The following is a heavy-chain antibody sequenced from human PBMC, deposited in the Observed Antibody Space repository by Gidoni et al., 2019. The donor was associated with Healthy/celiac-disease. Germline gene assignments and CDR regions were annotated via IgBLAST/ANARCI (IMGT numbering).Heavy chain of an antibody. CDR3: ARLAVSGYSHYYYYGMDV. D-gene: IGHD3-22*01. Sequence: QVQLQESGPGLVKPSETLSLTCTVSGGSISSYDWSWIRQPPGKGLEWIGYIYYSGSTNYNPSLKSRVTISVDTSKNQFSLKLSSVTAADTAGYYCARLAVSGYSHYYYYGMDVWGQGTTVTVSS. V-gene: IGHV4-59*08. J-gene: IGHJ6*02. CDR2: IYYSGST. CDR1: GGSISSYD.